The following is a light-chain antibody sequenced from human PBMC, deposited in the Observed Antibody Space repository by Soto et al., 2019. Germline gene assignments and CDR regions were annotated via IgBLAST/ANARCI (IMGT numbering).Light chain of an antibody. CDR3: ASFTRSVTVV. J-gene: IGLJ2*01. CDR1: SSDVGGYNY. V-gene: IGLV2-14*03. Sequence: QSVLTQPASVSGSPGQSITISCAGTSSDVGGYNYVSWYQQHPGKVPRFIISDVNKRPSGVSDRFSGSKSGNTASLTISGLQAEDEADYYCASFTRSVTVVFGGGTKLTVL. CDR2: DVN.